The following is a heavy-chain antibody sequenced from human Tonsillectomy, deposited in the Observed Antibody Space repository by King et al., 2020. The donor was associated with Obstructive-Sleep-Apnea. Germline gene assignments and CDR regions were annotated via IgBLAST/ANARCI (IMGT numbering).Heavy chain of an antibody. Sequence: VQLVESGGGVVQPGRSLRLSCAASGFTSSRYAMHWVRQSPVKGLEWGAVISYDGSNKYYADSVEGRFTNSRDNTKRALYLHMNSLRAEATTVYYFAIYSFSPGYSSSCRPPFDYWGQGTLVTVSS. CDR3: AIYSFSPGYSSSCRPPFDY. CDR2: ISYDGSNK. CDR1: GFTSSRYA. D-gene: IGHD6-13*01. V-gene: IGHV3-30*04. J-gene: IGHJ4*02.